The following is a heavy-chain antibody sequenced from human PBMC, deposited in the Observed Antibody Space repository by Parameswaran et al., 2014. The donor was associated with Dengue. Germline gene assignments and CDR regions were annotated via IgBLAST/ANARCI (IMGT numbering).Heavy chain of an antibody. J-gene: IGHJ4*02. CDR1: GGSFSYYY. V-gene: IGHV4-34*01. D-gene: IGHD1-1*01. CDR2: INHSGST. CDR3: ARHRKGELEPLDHFDY. Sequence: ASETLSLTCAVYGGSFSYYYWSWIRQPPGKGQEWIGEINHSGSTNNSPSLKSRVTISVDTSKNQYSLKLSSVTAADTAVYYCARHRKGELEPLDHFDYVGPGNPGHRLL.